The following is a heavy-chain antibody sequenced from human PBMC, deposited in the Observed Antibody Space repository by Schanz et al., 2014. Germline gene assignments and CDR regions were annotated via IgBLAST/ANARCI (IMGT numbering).Heavy chain of an antibody. CDR1: GFIFRTYG. D-gene: IGHD2-2*01. CDR2: IHYDGTYK. V-gene: IGHV3-30*02. CDR3: ARGRRGDCRRTSCTYYFDY. J-gene: IGHJ4*02. Sequence: QVHLVESGGGVVQPGGSLRLSCAASGFIFRTYGMHWVRQAPGKGLEWVAFIHYDGTYKYYAGSVKGRFTISRENGKNSLYLQMNSLRAGDTAVYYCARGRRGDCRRTSCTYYFDYWGQGTLVTVSS.